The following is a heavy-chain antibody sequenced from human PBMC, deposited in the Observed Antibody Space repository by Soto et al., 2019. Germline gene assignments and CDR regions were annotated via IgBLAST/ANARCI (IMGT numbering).Heavy chain of an antibody. CDR2: IYTSGST. V-gene: IGHV4-4*07. CDR1: GGSINSYY. D-gene: IGHD6-13*01. Sequence: PSETLSLTCTVSGGSINSYYWSWIRQPAGKGLEWIGRIYTSGSTNYNPSLKSRVTMSVDTSKNQFSLKLSSVTAADTAVYYCATGVAAAGPGPFDYWGQGTLVTVSS. J-gene: IGHJ4*02. CDR3: ATGVAAAGPGPFDY.